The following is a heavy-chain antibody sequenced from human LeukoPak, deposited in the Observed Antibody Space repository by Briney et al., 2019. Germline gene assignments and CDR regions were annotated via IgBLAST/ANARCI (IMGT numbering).Heavy chain of an antibody. CDR1: GFTFSTYA. J-gene: IGHJ4*02. CDR3: TRSDDYGDYLVDY. V-gene: IGHV3-21*01. CDR2: ITSSSGYI. D-gene: IGHD4-17*01. Sequence: GGSLRLSCAASGFTFSTYAMSWVRQAPGKGLEWVSTITSSSGYIYYADSMKGRFTTSRDNAKNSLYLQMTSLRAEDTAVYYCTRSDDYGDYLVDYWGQGTLVTASS.